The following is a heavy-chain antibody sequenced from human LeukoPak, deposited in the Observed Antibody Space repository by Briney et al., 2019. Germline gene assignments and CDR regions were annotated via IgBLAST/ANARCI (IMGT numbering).Heavy chain of an antibody. Sequence: PGRSLRLSCAASGFTFSSYGMHWVRQAPGKGLEWVAVISYDGSNKYYADSVEGRFTISRDNSKNTLYLQMNSLRAEDTAVYYCAKDFKDSSAYYPGYWGQGTLVTVFS. V-gene: IGHV3-30*18. CDR1: GFTFSSYG. D-gene: IGHD3-22*01. J-gene: IGHJ4*02. CDR2: ISYDGSNK. CDR3: AKDFKDSSAYYPGY.